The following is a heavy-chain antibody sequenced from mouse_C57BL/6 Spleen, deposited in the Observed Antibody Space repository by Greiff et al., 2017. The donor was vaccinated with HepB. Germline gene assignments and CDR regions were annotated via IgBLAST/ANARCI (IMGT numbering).Heavy chain of an antibody. Sequence: QVQLQQSGAELVRPGTSVKMSCKASGYTFTNYWIGWAKQRPGHGLEWIGDIYPGGGYTNYNEKFKGKATLTADNSSSTAYMQFSRLTSEDSAIYYCARSEGYGTYGYYAMDYWGQGTSVTVSS. D-gene: IGHD2-1*01. CDR1: GYTFTNYW. CDR3: ARSEGYGTYGYYAMDY. CDR2: IYPGGGYT. V-gene: IGHV1-63*01. J-gene: IGHJ4*01.